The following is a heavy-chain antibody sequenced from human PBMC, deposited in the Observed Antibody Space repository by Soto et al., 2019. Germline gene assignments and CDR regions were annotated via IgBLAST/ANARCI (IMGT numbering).Heavy chain of an antibody. CDR3: ARAPNSPYYYYYYRMDV. CDR2: IIRIFGTA. V-gene: IGHV1-69*12. J-gene: IGHJ6*04. Sequence: QVQLVQSGAEVKKPGSSVKVSCKASGGTFSSYAISWVRQAPGQGLEWMGGIIRIFGTANYAQKFPGRVTTTADESTSTDYMELSSLRSEDTAVYYCARAPNSPYYYYYYRMDVWGKGTTVTVSS. CDR1: GGTFSSYA.